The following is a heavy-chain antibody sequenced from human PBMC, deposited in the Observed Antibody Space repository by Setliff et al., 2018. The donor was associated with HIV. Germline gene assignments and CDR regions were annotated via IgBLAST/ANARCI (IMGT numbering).Heavy chain of an antibody. J-gene: IGHJ4*02. CDR3: ARGSYYGSGSFPLDY. Sequence: PSETLSLTCTDSGGSISSSSYYWSWIRQPAGKGLEWIGRIYTSGSTYYNPSLKSRLTMSVDTSKNQFSRKLSSVTAADTAVYYWARGSYYGSGSFPLDYWGQGTLVPSPQ. CDR2: IYTSGST. CDR1: GGSISSSSYY. D-gene: IGHD3-10*01. V-gene: IGHV4-61*02.